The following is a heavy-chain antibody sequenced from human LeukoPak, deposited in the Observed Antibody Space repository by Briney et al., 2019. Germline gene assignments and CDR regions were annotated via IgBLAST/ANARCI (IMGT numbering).Heavy chain of an antibody. CDR2: ISGSGGST. D-gene: IGHD4-23*01. Sequence: PGGSLRLSCAASGFTFSSYGMSGVRQAPGKGLEWVSAISGSGGSTYYADSVKGRFTISRDNSKNTLYLQMNSLRAEDTAVYYCAKARRYGGKSSDYWGQGTLVTVSS. CDR3: AKARRYGGKSSDY. CDR1: GFTFSSYG. J-gene: IGHJ4*02. V-gene: IGHV3-23*01.